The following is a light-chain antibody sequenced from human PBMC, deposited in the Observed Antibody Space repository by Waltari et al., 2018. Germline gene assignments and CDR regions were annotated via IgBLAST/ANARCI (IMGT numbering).Light chain of an antibody. V-gene: IGKV3-15*01. CDR3: QQYNNWRT. CDR1: QSISRK. Sequence: EILMTQSPATLSVSPGERATLSCRASQSISRKLAWYQQKPGQAPSLLIYGASPRAPGIPARFSGSGSGTEFTLTISSLQSEDFAVYYCQQYNNWRTFGQGTKLEI. CDR2: GAS. J-gene: IGKJ2*01.